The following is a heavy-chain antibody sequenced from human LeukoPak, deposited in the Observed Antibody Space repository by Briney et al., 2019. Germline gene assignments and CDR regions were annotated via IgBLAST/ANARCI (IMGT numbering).Heavy chain of an antibody. V-gene: IGHV3-66*01. CDR1: GFTVSSNY. Sequence: PRGSLRLSCAASGFTVSSNYMSWVRQAPRKGLQWVSVIYSGGSTYYADSVNGRFTISRDNSKNTLYLQMNSLRAADTAVYYCARGSGYYYGMDVWGQGTTVTVSS. J-gene: IGHJ6*02. D-gene: IGHD3-10*01. CDR3: ARGSGYYYGMDV. CDR2: IYSGGST.